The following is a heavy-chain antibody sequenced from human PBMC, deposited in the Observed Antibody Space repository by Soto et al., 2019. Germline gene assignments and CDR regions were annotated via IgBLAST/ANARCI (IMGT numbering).Heavy chain of an antibody. CDR3: ARDPSPYTSGWYGIDF. J-gene: IGHJ4*01. Sequence: LRLSCAASGFMFSAYAMLWVRQAPGKGLEWVAAISYDGTNKYYADSIKGRFTISRDNSANTLFLQVNSLRREDTAMYYCARDPSPYTSGWYGIDFWGHGTLVTAPQ. CDR1: GFMFSAYA. V-gene: IGHV3-30*04. CDR2: ISYDGTNK. D-gene: IGHD6-19*01.